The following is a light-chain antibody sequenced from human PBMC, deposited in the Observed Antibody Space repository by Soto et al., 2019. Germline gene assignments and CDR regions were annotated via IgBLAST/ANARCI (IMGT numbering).Light chain of an antibody. Sequence: QSVLTQPRSVSGSPGQSVTISCTGTNNDVGFYNYVSWYQQQLGKAPKLLIYDANKRPSGIPPRFSGSKSANTASLTISGLQAADEADYYCNSYAGGLVLFGGGTKLTVL. V-gene: IGLV2-11*01. CDR3: NSYAGGLVL. CDR2: DAN. CDR1: NNDVGFYNY. J-gene: IGLJ2*01.